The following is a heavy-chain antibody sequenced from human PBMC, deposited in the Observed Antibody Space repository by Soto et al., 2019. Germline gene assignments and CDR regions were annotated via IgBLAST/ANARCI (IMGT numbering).Heavy chain of an antibody. CDR2: IIPIFGTA. D-gene: IGHD5-18*01. CDR3: ASFKDTAMVMSVFPYYYYGMDV. V-gene: IGHV1-69*13. Sequence: SVKVSCKASGGTFSSYAISWVRQAPGQGLEWMGGIIPIFGTANYAQKYQGRVTITADESTSTAYMELSSLRSEDTAVYYCASFKDTAMVMSVFPYYYYGMDVWGQGTTVTVSS. CDR1: GGTFSSYA. J-gene: IGHJ6*02.